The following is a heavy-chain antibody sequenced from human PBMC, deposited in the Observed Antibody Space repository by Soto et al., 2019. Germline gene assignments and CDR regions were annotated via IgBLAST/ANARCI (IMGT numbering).Heavy chain of an antibody. Sequence: QVPLVESGGGVVQPGSSLRLSCAASGFTFSSYAMHWVRQAPGKGLEWVAVISYDGSTKYYTDSVKGRFTISRDNSKNSRYPEMNSLRAEDTAVYYCARGRKWGNGYDYGMDVWGQGTTVGVSS. CDR2: ISYDGSTK. J-gene: IGHJ6*02. D-gene: IGHD7-27*01. V-gene: IGHV3-30-3*01. CDR1: GFTFSSYA. CDR3: ARGRKWGNGYDYGMDV.